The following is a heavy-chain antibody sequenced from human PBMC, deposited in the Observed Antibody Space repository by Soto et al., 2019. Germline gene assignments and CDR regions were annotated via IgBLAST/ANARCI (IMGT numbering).Heavy chain of an antibody. CDR2: IYYSGST. V-gene: IGHV4-59*01. CDR1: GGSISSYY. CDR3: ARYESIFGIWFDP. J-gene: IGHJ5*02. Sequence: SETLSLTCTVSGGSISSYYWSWIRQPPGKGLEWIGYIYYSGSTNYNPSLKSRVTISVDTSKNQFSLKLSSVTAADTAVYYCARYESIFGIWFDPWGQGTLVTVS. D-gene: IGHD3-3*01.